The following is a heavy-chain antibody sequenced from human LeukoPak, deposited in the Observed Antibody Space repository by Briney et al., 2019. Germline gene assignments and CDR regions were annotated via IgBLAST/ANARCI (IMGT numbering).Heavy chain of an antibody. D-gene: IGHD3-9*01. CDR3: ARDLSWSLDY. CDR2: IRHDGSDK. J-gene: IGHJ4*02. V-gene: IGHV3-30*02. CDR1: GFTFSSYS. Sequence: GGSLRLSCAASGFTFSSYSMNWVRQAPGKGLEWVAFIRHDGSDKYYADSVKGRFTISRDNSKKTVYLQMNSLRAEDTAVYYCARDLSWSLDYWGQGTLVTVSS.